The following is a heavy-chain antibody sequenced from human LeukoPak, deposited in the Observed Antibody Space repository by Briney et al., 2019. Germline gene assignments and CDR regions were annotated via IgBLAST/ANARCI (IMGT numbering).Heavy chain of an antibody. CDR1: GGSISTITYY. CDR2: MYYRGNT. J-gene: IGHJ6*03. CDR3: ARVRCSGGSCPYYYYYMDV. V-gene: IGHV4-39*07. Sequence: SETLSLTCTVSGGSISTITYYWGWIRQPPGKGLEWVGHMYYRGNTFYNPSLKSRVTISVDTSKNQFSLKLSSVTAADTAVYYCARVRCSGGSCPYYYYYMDVWGKGTTVTVSS. D-gene: IGHD2-15*01.